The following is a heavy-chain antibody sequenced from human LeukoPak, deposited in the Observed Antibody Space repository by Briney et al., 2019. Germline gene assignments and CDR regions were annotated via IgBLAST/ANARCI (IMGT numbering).Heavy chain of an antibody. CDR2: IFYSGST. V-gene: IGHV4-59*01. D-gene: IGHD5-24*01. J-gene: IGHJ4*02. CDR1: GGSISRYY. CDR3: ASYDGYNSYYFDY. Sequence: PSETLSLTCTVSGGSISRYYWNSIRQPPGKGLEWIGYIFYSGSTNYNPSLKSRVTMSVDTSKNQFSLKLSSVTAADTAVYYCASYDGYNSYYFDYWGQGTLVTVSS.